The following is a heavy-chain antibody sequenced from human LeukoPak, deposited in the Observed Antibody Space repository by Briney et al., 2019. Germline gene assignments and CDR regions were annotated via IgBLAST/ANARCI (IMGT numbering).Heavy chain of an antibody. Sequence: ASVKVSCKASGYTFTSYGISWVRQAPGQGLEWMGWISAYNGNTNYAQNLQGRVTMTTDTSTSTAYMELRSLRSDDTAVYYSAREHPGSKSPVHYYGMDVWGQGTTVTVSS. CDR1: GYTFTSYG. J-gene: IGHJ6*02. V-gene: IGHV1-18*01. D-gene: IGHD4-11*01. CDR2: ISAYNGNT. CDR3: AREHPGSKSPVHYYGMDV.